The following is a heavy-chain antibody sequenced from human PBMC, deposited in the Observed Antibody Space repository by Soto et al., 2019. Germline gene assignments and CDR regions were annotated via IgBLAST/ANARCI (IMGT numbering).Heavy chain of an antibody. CDR3: AKDDGTFFYDTSGYPLDY. Sequence: GGSLRLSCAASGFTFSNYGMHWVRQAPGKGLEWVAIIAYDGTNTYYADSVRGRFTISRDNSKNTLYLQMNSLRDEDTAVYYCAKDDGTFFYDTSGYPLDYWGQGTLVTVSS. D-gene: IGHD3-22*01. CDR1: GFTFSNYG. CDR2: IAYDGTNT. V-gene: IGHV3-30*18. J-gene: IGHJ4*02.